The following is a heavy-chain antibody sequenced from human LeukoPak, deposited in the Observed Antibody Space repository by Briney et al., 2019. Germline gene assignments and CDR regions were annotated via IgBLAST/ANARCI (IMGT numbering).Heavy chain of an antibody. CDR3: ARGGYSGSYFAY. Sequence: GGSLRLSCAASGFIFDDYGMSWVRQAPGKGLEWVSGINWNGGSTGYADSVKGRFTISRDNAKNSLYVQMNNLRAEDTALYYCARGGYSGSYFAYWGQGTLVTVSS. D-gene: IGHD1-26*01. J-gene: IGHJ4*02. V-gene: IGHV3-20*04. CDR1: GFIFDDYG. CDR2: INWNGGST.